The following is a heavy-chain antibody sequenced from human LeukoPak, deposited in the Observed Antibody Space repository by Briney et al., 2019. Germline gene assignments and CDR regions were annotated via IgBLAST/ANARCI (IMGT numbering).Heavy chain of an antibody. CDR1: GFTFSIYA. J-gene: IGHJ3*02. V-gene: IGHV3-23*01. CDR2: ISGSGGST. D-gene: IGHD3-22*01. Sequence: GGSLRLSCAASGFTFSIYAMSWVRRAPGKGLEWASAISGSGGSTYYADSVKGRFTISRDNSKNTPYLQMNSLRAEDTAVYYCAKGHSSGYYFDAFDIWGQGTMVTVSS. CDR3: AKGHSSGYYFDAFDI.